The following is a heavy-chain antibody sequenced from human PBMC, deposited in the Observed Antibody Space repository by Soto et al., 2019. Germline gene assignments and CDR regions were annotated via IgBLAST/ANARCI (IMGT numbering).Heavy chain of an antibody. CDR2: IYYSGST. CDR3: ARRLSTITMVRGVMVDV. J-gene: IGHJ6*02. V-gene: IGHV4-31*03. Sequence: QVQLQESGPGLVKPSQTLSLTCTVSGGSISSGGYYWSWIRQHPGKGLEWIGYIYYSGSTYYNPSLKSRVTISVDTYKNQFSLKLSSVTAADTAVYYCARRLSTITMVRGVMVDVWGQGTTVTVSS. CDR1: GGSISSGGYY. D-gene: IGHD3-10*01.